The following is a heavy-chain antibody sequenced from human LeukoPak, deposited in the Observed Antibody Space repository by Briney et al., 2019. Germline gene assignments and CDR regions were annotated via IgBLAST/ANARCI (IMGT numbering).Heavy chain of an antibody. CDR2: IYSGGAI. J-gene: IGHJ4*02. D-gene: IGHD1-14*01. V-gene: IGHV3-53*01. Sequence: GGSLRLSCVASGFAFGSNYMSWVRQAPGRGLEWVSLIYSGGAIRHADSVKGRFTISRDSSKNTLFLQMNDLTVEDTARYYCAGRPGNWGQGILVTVSS. CDR1: GFAFGSNY. CDR3: AGRPGN.